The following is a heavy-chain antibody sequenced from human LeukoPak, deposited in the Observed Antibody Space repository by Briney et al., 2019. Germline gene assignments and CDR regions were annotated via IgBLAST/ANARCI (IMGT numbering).Heavy chain of an antibody. J-gene: IGHJ3*02. CDR1: GYTFTSYD. Sequence: GASVKVSCKASGYTFTSYDINWVRQATGQGLEWMGWMNPNSGNTGYAQKFQGRVTITRNTSISTAYMELSSLRSEDTALYYCAKAPPPYCSGGSCFDAFDIWGQGTMVTVSS. D-gene: IGHD2-15*01. CDR2: MNPNSGNT. CDR3: AKAPPPYCSGGSCFDAFDI. V-gene: IGHV1-8*03.